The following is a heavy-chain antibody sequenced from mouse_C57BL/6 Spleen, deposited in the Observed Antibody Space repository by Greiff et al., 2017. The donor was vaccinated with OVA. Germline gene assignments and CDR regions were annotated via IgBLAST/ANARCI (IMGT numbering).Heavy chain of an antibody. J-gene: IGHJ2*01. CDR2: INPSNGGT. CDR3: ARKAYGPYYFDY. Sequence: VQLQQSGTELVKPGASVKLSCKASGYTFTSYWMHWVKQRPGQGLEWIGNINPSNGGTNYNEKCKSKATLTVDKSSSTAYMQLSSLTSEDSAVYYCARKAYGPYYFDYWGQGTTLTVSS. CDR1: GYTFTSYW. D-gene: IGHD1-1*01. V-gene: IGHV1-53*01.